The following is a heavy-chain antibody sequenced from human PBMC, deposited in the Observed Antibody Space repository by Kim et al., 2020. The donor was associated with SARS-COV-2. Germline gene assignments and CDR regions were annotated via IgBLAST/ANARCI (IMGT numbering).Heavy chain of an antibody. J-gene: IGHJ3*02. Sequence: SETLSLTCTVSGGSISNYYWNWIRQPPGKGLEWIGYIYYSGSTNYNPSLKSRVTISVDTSKKQFSLKLSSVTAADTAVYYCAGAYYYGSGSPLDAFEIWGQGKMVNVS. D-gene: IGHD3-10*01. CDR2: IYYSGST. CDR1: GGSISNYY. V-gene: IGHV4-59*01. CDR3: AGAYYYGSGSPLDAFEI.